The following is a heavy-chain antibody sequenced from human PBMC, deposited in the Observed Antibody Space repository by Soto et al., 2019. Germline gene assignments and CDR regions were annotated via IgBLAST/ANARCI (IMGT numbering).Heavy chain of an antibody. Sequence: EVQLVESGGGLVQPGGSLRLSCAASGFPFSSHWMHWVRQAPGKGLVWVSRINRDGSNTSYADSVKGRSTISRDNAKNTLYLEMHSLRAEDTAVYYCARYNYDFWSGVFYYYIDVWGKGTTVTVSS. CDR2: INRDGSNT. D-gene: IGHD3-3*01. CDR1: GFPFSSHW. V-gene: IGHV3-74*01. CDR3: ARYNYDFWSGVFYYYIDV. J-gene: IGHJ6*03.